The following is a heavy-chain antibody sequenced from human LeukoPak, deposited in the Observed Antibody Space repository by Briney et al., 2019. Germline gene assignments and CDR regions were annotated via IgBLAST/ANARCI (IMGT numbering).Heavy chain of an antibody. J-gene: IGHJ4*02. CDR2: ISSTSSVI. V-gene: IGHV3-21*01. D-gene: IGHD1-14*01. Sequence: GDPLRLSCAASEFTFRSYTMNGVPHAPGKALEWISSISSTSSVIYYADSLKGRFTVSRDNAKNSLYLQMNSMRVEDTAVYYCARTGGRLLNYYFDYWGQGTLVTVSS. CDR1: EFTFRSYT. CDR3: ARTGGRLLNYYFDY.